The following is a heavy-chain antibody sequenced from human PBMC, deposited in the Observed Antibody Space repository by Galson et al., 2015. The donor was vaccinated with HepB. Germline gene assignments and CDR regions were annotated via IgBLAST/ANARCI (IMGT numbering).Heavy chain of an antibody. CDR3: ARDNYYDSSGYYYYYGMDV. CDR2: IYSGGST. CDR1: GFTVSRNY. V-gene: IGHV3-53*04. Sequence: SLRLSCAASGFTVSRNYMSWVRQAPGKGLEWVSVIYSGGSTYYADSVKGRFTISRHNSKNTLYLQMNSLRAEDTAVYYCARDNYYDSSGYYYYYGMDVWGQGTTVTVSS. D-gene: IGHD3-22*01. J-gene: IGHJ6*02.